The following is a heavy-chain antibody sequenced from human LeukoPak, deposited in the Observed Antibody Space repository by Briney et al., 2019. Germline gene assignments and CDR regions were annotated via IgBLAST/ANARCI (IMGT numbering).Heavy chain of an antibody. D-gene: IGHD3-22*01. Sequence: ASVKVSCKASGGTFSSYAISWVRQAPGQGLEWMGGIIPIFGTANYAQKFQGRATITADESTSTAYMELSSLRSEDTAVYYCARKYYYDSSGYLNAFDIWGQGTMVTVSS. CDR3: ARKYYYDSSGYLNAFDI. CDR2: IIPIFGTA. V-gene: IGHV1-69*01. J-gene: IGHJ3*02. CDR1: GGTFSSYA.